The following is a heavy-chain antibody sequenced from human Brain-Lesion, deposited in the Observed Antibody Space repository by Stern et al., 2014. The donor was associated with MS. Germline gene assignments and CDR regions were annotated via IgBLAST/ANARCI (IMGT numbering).Heavy chain of an antibody. CDR2: IWNDGTNK. D-gene: IGHD4-17*01. V-gene: IGHV3-33*01. J-gene: IGHJ4*02. Sequence: VQPVESGGGVVQPGGSLRLSWAASGFTFSSYVMPWVRQAPGKGLEWVSLIWNDGTNKFYADSVKGRFTISRGNSQNTLHLQMNSLRVEDTAVYYCARDVGYGDYGTLVLGYWGQGTLVTVSS. CDR1: GFTFSSYV. CDR3: ARDVGYGDYGTLVLGY.